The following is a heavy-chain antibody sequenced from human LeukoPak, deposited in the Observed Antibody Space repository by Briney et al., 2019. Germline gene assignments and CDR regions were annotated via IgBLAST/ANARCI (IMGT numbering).Heavy chain of an antibody. CDR1: GFTFSSYA. CDR2: ISGSGGST. V-gene: IGHV3-23*01. J-gene: IGHJ6*02. D-gene: IGHD2-2*02. CDR3: AKVFGGGSTSCYTCPHYYYYYGMDV. Sequence: PGGSLRLSCAASGFTFSSYAMSWVRQAPGKGLEWVSAISGSGGSTYYADSVKGRFTISRDNSKNTLYLQMNSLRAEDTAVYYCAKVFGGGSTSCYTCPHYYYYYGMDVWGQGATVTVSS.